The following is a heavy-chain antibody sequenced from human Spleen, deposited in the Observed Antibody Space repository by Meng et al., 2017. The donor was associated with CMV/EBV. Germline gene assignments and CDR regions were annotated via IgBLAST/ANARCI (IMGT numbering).Heavy chain of an antibody. Sequence: ASVKVSCKASGYTFTSYDINWVRQATGQGLEWMGWMNPNSGNTGYAQKFQGRVTMTRNTSISTAYMELSSLRSEDTAVCYCARGTVGFYYYYYYGMDVWGQGTTVTVSS. CDR2: MNPNSGNT. D-gene: IGHD4-11*01. J-gene: IGHJ6*02. CDR1: GYTFTSYD. V-gene: IGHV1-8*01. CDR3: ARGTVGFYYYYYYGMDV.